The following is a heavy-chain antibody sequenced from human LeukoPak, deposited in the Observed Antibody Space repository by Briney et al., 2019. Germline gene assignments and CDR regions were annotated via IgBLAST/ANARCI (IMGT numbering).Heavy chain of an antibody. J-gene: IGHJ4*02. CDR1: GFTFSCYS. CDR3: ARARVAAAVFDY. Sequence: GGSLRLSCAASGFTFSCYSMNWVRQAPGKGLEWVSSISSSSSYIYYADSVKGRFTISRDNAKNSLYLQMNSLRAEDTAVYYCARARVAAAVFDYWGQGTLVTVSS. CDR2: ISSSSSYI. V-gene: IGHV3-21*01. D-gene: IGHD6-13*01.